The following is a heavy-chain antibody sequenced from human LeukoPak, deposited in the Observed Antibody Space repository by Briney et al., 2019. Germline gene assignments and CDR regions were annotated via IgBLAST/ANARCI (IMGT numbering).Heavy chain of an antibody. D-gene: IGHD2-2*01. CDR1: GFTFSSYG. CDR2: ISGSGGST. V-gene: IGHV3-23*01. J-gene: IGHJ3*02. Sequence: RALRLSCAASGFTFSSYGMSWVRQAPGKGLEWVSAISGSGGSTYYADSVKGRFTISRDNSKNTLYLQMNSLRAEDTAVYYCAKTPYCSSTSCYGFAFDIWGQGTMVTVSS. CDR3: AKTPYCSSTSCYGFAFDI.